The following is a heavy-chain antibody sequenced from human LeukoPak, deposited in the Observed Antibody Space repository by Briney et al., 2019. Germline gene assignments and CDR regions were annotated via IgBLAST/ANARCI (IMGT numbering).Heavy chain of an antibody. V-gene: IGHV4-59*12. CDR3: AKSNGYGLIDI. D-gene: IGHD3-10*01. CDR2: IFYSGST. Sequence: SETLSLTCTVSGGSISSYYWSWIRQPPGKGVEWIGNIFYSGSTYYSPSLKSRVTISLDTSRNQFSLKLNSVAAADTAVYYCAKSNGYGLIDIWGQGTMVTVSS. J-gene: IGHJ3*02. CDR1: GGSISSYY.